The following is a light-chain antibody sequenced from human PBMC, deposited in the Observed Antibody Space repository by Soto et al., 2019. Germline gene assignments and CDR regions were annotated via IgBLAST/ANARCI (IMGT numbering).Light chain of an antibody. V-gene: IGKV1-33*01. J-gene: IGKJ4*01. CDR2: DAS. CDR1: QDISNY. CDR3: QQYDNLPPT. Sequence: DIQMTQSPSSLSASVGDRVTITCQASQDISNYLNWYQQKPGKAPKLLIYDASNLETGVPSRFSGSGSGTDFTFTISSLQPEDIETYDCQQYDNLPPTFGGGTKVEIK.